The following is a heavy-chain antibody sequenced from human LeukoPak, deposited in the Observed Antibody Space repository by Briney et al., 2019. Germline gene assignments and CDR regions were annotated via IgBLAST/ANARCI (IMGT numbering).Heavy chain of an antibody. D-gene: IGHD5-18*01. V-gene: IGHV3-20*04. CDR2: INWNGDST. Sequence: GGSLRLSCAVSGFSVTNNYMSWVRQAPGKGLEWVSGINWNGDSTGYADSVEGRFTISRDNAKSSLYLQMYSLRAEDTAFYYCARGGNTAMVVFFDYWGQGTLVTVSS. CDR3: ARGGNTAMVVFFDY. J-gene: IGHJ4*02. CDR1: GFSVTNNY.